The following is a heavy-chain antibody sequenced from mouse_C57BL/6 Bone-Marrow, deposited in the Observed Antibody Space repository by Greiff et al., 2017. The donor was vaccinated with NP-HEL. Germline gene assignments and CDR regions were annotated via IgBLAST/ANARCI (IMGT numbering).Heavy chain of an antibody. Sequence: QVQLQQPGAELVKPGASVKMSCKASGYTFTSYWITWVKQRPGQGLEWIGDIYPGSGSTNYNEKFKSKATLTVGTSSSTAYMQLSSLTSEDSAVYYCARISDGYYDYYAMDYWGQGTSVTVSS. CDR2: IYPGSGST. V-gene: IGHV1-55*01. CDR1: GYTFTSYW. CDR3: ARISDGYYDYYAMDY. D-gene: IGHD2-3*01. J-gene: IGHJ4*01.